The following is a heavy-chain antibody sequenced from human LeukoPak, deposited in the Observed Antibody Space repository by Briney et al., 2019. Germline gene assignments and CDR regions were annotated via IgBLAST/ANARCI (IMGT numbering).Heavy chain of an antibody. V-gene: IGHV4-34*01. Sequence: PSETLSLTCAVYGGSVSGYYWSWIRQPPEKGLEWIGEISHRGRTHYTPSLQSRVTTSVDTSKNQFALNLNSVTAADTAVYYCARVPLRFLEPFDYWGQGILVTVSS. CDR3: ARVPLRFLEPFDY. CDR2: ISHRGRT. D-gene: IGHD3-3*01. J-gene: IGHJ4*02. CDR1: GGSVSGYY.